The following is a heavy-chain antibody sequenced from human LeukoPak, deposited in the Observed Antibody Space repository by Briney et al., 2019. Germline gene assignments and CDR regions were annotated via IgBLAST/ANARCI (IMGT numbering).Heavy chain of an antibody. J-gene: IGHJ6*02. D-gene: IGHD6-13*01. CDR2: IDHSGST. CDR1: GGSLSGYY. CDR3: ARGPHSSSWYYYYYNMDV. Sequence: SETLSLTCAVYGGSLSGYYWSWIRQPPGKGLECIGEIDHSGSTNCNPSLKSRVTISVDTSKNQVSLKLSSVTAADTAVYYCARGPHSSSWYYYYYNMDVWGQGTTVTVSS. V-gene: IGHV4-34*01.